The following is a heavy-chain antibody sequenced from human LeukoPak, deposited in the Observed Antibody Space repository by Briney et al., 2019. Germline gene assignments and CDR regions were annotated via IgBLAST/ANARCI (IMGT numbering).Heavy chain of an antibody. Sequence: SVRVSCKASGGTFSSYAISWVRQAPGQGLEWMGGIIPIFGTANYAQKFQGRVTITADKSTSTAYMELSSLRSEDTAVYYCARAGGVNSGYDLDYWGQGTLVTVSS. CDR3: ARAGGVNSGYDLDY. CDR2: IIPIFGTA. D-gene: IGHD5-12*01. V-gene: IGHV1-69*06. CDR1: GGTFSSYA. J-gene: IGHJ4*02.